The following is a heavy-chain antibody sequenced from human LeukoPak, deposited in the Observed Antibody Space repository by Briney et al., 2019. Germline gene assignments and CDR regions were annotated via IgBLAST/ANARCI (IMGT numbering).Heavy chain of an antibody. CDR1: AFTFSSFG. CDR3: ARDRETCYFYS. CDR2: IWYDGSNK. Sequence: SLRLSCAASAFTFSSFGMHWVRQAPGKGLEWVAVIWYDGSNKYYADSVEGRFTISRDNSKNTLYLQMNSLRAEDTAVYYCARDRETCYFYSCGQGALVTVSS. V-gene: IGHV3-33*01. J-gene: IGHJ4*02.